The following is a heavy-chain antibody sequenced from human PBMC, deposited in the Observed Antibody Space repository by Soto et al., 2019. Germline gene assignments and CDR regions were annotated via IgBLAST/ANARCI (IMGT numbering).Heavy chain of an antibody. D-gene: IGHD3-10*01. CDR3: ARKAASYGFDI. CDR2: VIPICDAA. V-gene: IGHV1-69*06. J-gene: IGHJ3*02. CDR1: CGTFSSYA. Sequence: GAAVKVSCKASCGTFSSYAINWVLQAPGQGVEWMGGVIPICDAANYAQNFRGRVTITADKSTSTAYMELSCLTAEDTAMYYCARKAASYGFDIWGQGTLVTVSS.